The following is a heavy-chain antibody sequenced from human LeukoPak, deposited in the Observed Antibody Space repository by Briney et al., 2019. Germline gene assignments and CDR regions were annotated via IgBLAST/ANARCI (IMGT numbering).Heavy chain of an antibody. V-gene: IGHV4-59*08. CDR1: GGSISSYY. CDR3: ARGPNYPSSSPFDY. CDR2: IYYSGST. D-gene: IGHD5-24*01. Sequence: SETLSLTCTVSGGSISSYYWSWIRQPPGKGLEWIGCIYYSGSTDYNSSLKSRVTISVDTSKNQFSLKLSSVTAADTAVYYCARGPNYPSSSPFDYWGQGTLVTVSS. J-gene: IGHJ4*02.